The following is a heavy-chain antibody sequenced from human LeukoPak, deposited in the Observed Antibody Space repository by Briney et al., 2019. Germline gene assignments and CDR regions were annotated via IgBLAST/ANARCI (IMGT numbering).Heavy chain of an antibody. Sequence: GGSLRLSCAASGFTFSSYAMSWVRQAPGKGLEWVSAISSNGGSTYYANSVKGRFTISRDNSKNTLYLQMGSLRAEDMAVYYCARDHDDIAARPQFDYWGQGTLVTVSS. CDR2: ISSNGGST. CDR3: ARDHDDIAARPQFDY. CDR1: GFTFSSYA. J-gene: IGHJ4*02. D-gene: IGHD6-6*01. V-gene: IGHV3-64*01.